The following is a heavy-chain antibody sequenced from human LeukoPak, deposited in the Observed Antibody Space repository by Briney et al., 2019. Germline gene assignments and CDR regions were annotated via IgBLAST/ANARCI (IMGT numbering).Heavy chain of an antibody. Sequence: GGSLRLSCAASGFTVSGNYMSWVRQAPGKGLEWVSVIYSDGSTYYADAVKGRFTISRDNSKNTLFLQMNSLRAEDTAVYYCARDLGHHSSWDIDYWGQGTLVTVSS. D-gene: IGHD7-27*01. V-gene: IGHV3-66*01. CDR1: GFTVSGNY. CDR2: IYSDGST. J-gene: IGHJ4*02. CDR3: ARDLGHHSSWDIDY.